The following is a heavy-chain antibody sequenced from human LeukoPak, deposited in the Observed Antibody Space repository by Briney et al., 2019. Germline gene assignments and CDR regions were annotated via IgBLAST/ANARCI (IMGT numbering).Heavy chain of an antibody. D-gene: IGHD5-12*01. CDR3: AKGRAFSGYDYGGFDY. CDR1: GFTFVDYA. V-gene: IGHV3-9*01. Sequence: GRSLRLSCAASGFTFVDYAMHWVRQAPGKGLEWVSGISWNSGSIGYADSVKGRFTISRDNAKNSLYLQMNSLRAEDTALYYCAKGRAFSGYDYGGFDYWGQGTLVTVSS. CDR2: ISWNSGSI. J-gene: IGHJ4*02.